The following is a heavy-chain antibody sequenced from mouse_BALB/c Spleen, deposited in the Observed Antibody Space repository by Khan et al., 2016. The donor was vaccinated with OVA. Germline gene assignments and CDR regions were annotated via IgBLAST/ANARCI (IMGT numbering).Heavy chain of an antibody. CDR1: WFSLTNYG. CDR2: IWNDGST. J-gene: IGHJ4*01. D-gene: IGHD2-10*01. CDR3: ARQPYYHYNIMDY. V-gene: IGHV2-6-1*01. Sequence: QVQLKQSGPGLVAPSQSLSITCTISWFSLTNYGVHWVRQPPGKGLEWLVVIWNDGSTTYNSALKSRLTISKDNSKSQVFLKMNSLQTDDTAMYFCARQPYYHYNIMDYWGQGTSVTVSS.